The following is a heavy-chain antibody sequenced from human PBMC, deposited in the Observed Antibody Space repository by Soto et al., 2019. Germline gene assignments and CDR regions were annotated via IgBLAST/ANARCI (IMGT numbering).Heavy chain of an antibody. CDR3: ARHSHVAAAPGYYYMDV. CDR1: GYSFTSYW. CDR2: IYPGDSDT. V-gene: IGHV5-51*01. D-gene: IGHD6-13*01. J-gene: IGHJ6*03. Sequence: PGESLKISCKGSGYSFTSYWIGWVRQMPGKGLEWMGIIYPGDSDTRYSPSFQGQVTISADKSISTAYLQWSSLKASDTAMYYCARHSHVAAAPGYYYMDVWGKGTTVTVSS.